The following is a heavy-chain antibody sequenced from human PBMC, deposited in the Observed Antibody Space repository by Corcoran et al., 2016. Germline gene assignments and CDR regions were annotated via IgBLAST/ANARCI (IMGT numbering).Heavy chain of an antibody. J-gene: IGHJ4*02. CDR1: GFTFSSYG. CDR3: AKGFGAATTFFDY. Sequence: QVQLVESGGGVVQPGRSLRLSCAASGFTFSSYGMHWVRQAPGKGLEWVAVISYDGSNKYYADSVKGRFTISRDNSKNTLYLQMNSLRAEDTAVYYCAKGFGAATTFFDYWGQGTLVTVSS. CDR2: ISYDGSNK. V-gene: IGHV3-30*18. D-gene: IGHD2-15*01.